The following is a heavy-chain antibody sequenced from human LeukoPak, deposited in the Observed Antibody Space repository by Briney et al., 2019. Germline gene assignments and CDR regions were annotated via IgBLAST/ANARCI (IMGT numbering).Heavy chain of an antibody. V-gene: IGHV1-69*13. CDR3: ARDLPIAVAGGNAFDI. Sequence: SVKVSCKASGYTFTSYGISWVRQAPGQGLEWMGWIIPIFGTANYAQKFQGRVTITADESTSTAYMELSSLRSEDTAVYYCARDLPIAVAGGNAFDIWGQGTMVTVSS. CDR2: IIPIFGTA. CDR1: GYTFTSYG. J-gene: IGHJ3*02. D-gene: IGHD6-19*01.